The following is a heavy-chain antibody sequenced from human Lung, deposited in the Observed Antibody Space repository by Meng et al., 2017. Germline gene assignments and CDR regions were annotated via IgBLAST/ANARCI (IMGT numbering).Heavy chain of an antibody. V-gene: IGHV3-30*01. CDR3: AGVLGSKHDY. CDR1: GFTFSSYA. Sequence: QVQLVGAGGGVVQPGRSLRLSCAASGFTFSSYAMHWVRQAPGKGLEWVAVISYDGSNKYYADSVKGRFTISRDNSKNTLYLQMNSLRAEDTAVYYCAGVLGSKHDYWGQGTLVTVSS. D-gene: IGHD2-15*01. J-gene: IGHJ4*02. CDR2: ISYDGSNK.